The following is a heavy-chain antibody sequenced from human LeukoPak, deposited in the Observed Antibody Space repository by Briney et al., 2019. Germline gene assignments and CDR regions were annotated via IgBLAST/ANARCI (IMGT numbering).Heavy chain of an antibody. CDR3: AKIARTTGGFDY. CDR2: ISGSSSYI. D-gene: IGHD1-1*01. J-gene: IGHJ4*02. CDR1: GFTFSSYS. Sequence: GGSLRLSCAASGFTFSSYSMNWVRQAPGKGLEWVSSISGSSSYIYYADSVKGRFTISRHNAKNSLYLQMNSLRAEDTAVYYCAKIARTTGGFDYWGQGTLVTVSS. V-gene: IGHV3-21*04.